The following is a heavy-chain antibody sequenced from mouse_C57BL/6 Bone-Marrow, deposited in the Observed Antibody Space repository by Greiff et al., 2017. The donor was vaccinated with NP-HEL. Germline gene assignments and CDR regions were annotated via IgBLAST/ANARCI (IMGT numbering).Heavy chain of an antibody. J-gene: IGHJ3*01. Sequence: EVQLVVESGGDLVKPGGSLKLSCAASGFTFSSYGMSLVRQPPDKRLEWVATISSGGSYTYYPDSVKGRFTISRDNAKNTMYLQMSRLKSEDTAMYYCARRRGYYDYGVWFAYWGQGTLVTVSA. D-gene: IGHD2-4*01. CDR1: GFTFSSYG. CDR3: ARRRGYYDYGVWFAY. V-gene: IGHV5-6*01. CDR2: ISSGGSYT.